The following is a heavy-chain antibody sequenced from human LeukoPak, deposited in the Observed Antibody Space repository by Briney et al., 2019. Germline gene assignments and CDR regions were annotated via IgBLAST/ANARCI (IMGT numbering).Heavy chain of an antibody. Sequence: GGSLRLSCAASGFTFSSFAMNWVRQAPGKGLEWVAVVSYDGNIKYYADSVKGRFTISRDNSKNTLYLQMNSLRTEDTAVHFCARDYMVRDWGQGTLVTVSS. J-gene: IGHJ4*02. CDR3: ARDYMVRD. CDR1: GFTFSSFA. CDR2: VSYDGNIK. D-gene: IGHD3-10*01. V-gene: IGHV3-30*04.